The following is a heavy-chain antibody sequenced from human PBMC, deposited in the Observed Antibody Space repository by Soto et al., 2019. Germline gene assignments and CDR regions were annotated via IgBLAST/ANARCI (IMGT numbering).Heavy chain of an antibody. Sequence: PSETLSHTCAVYGASFRGYYWTRIRQHQGTGLEWIGEINHSGSTSYNPSLKSRVTISIDTSKNQFSLKLSSVTAADTAFYYCAREGALLFGGNSDYYSTMDVWGQGTTVTVSS. CDR3: AREGALLFGGNSDYYSTMDV. D-gene: IGHD2-21*02. CDR1: GASFRGYY. V-gene: IGHV4-34*01. J-gene: IGHJ6*02. CDR2: INHSGST.